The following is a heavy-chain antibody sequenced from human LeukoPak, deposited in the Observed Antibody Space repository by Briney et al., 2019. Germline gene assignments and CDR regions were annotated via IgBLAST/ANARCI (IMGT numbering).Heavy chain of an antibody. CDR1: GFTFSSYA. J-gene: IGHJ4*02. V-gene: IGHV3-23*01. D-gene: IGHD3-10*01. Sequence: QPGGSLRLSCAASGFTFSSYAMSWVRQAPGKELEWVSAISGSGGSTYYADSVKGRFTISRDNSKNTLYLQMNSLRAEDTAVYYCANGLLVRGAAPLDYWGQGTLVTVSS. CDR2: ISGSGGST. CDR3: ANGLLVRGAAPLDY.